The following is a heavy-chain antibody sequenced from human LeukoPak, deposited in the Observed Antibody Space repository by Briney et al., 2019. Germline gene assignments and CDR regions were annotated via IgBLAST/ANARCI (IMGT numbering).Heavy chain of an antibody. CDR3: ARDSDSSGYLNYFDY. CDR1: GVSISSYY. J-gene: IGHJ4*02. Sequence: SETLSLTCTVSGVSISSYYWSWIRQPAGKGLEWIGRIYTSGSTNYNPSLKSRVTMSVDTSKNQFSLKLSSVTAADTAVYYCARDSDSSGYLNYFDYWGQGTLVTVSS. V-gene: IGHV4-4*07. CDR2: IYTSGST. D-gene: IGHD3-22*01.